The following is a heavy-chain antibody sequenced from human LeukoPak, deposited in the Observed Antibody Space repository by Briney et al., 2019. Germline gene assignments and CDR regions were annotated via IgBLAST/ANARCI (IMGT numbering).Heavy chain of an antibody. CDR1: GGTFSSYA. CDR2: IIPIFGTA. Sequence: SVTVSCKASGGTFSSYAISWVRQAPGQGLEWMGGIIPIFGTANYAQKFQGRVTITADESTSTAYMELSSLRSEDTAVYYCAGKYYDFWSGYSGVNYWGQGTLVTVSS. D-gene: IGHD3-3*01. V-gene: IGHV1-69*13. J-gene: IGHJ4*02. CDR3: AGKYYDFWSGYSGVNY.